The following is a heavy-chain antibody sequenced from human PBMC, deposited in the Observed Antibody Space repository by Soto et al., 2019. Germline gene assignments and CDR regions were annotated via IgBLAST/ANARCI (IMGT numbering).Heavy chain of an antibody. CDR3: ARHISNVRYYYYAMDV. CDR1: GYTFTDYW. D-gene: IGHD4-4*01. Sequence: PGESRKISCKGSGYTFTDYWIGWVRQLPGKGLEWMGIIYPGDSDTRYSPSFQGHVTITVDKSTTTAYLQWNTLKASDTAMYYCARHISNVRYYYYAMDVWGQGTTVTVSS. V-gene: IGHV5-51*01. CDR2: IYPGDSDT. J-gene: IGHJ6*02.